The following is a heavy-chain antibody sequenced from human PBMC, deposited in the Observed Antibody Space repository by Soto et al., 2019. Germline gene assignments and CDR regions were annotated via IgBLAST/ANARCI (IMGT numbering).Heavy chain of an antibody. Sequence: GGSLRLSCAASGFTFSSYAMSRVLQAPGKGLEWVSAISGSGGSTYYADSVKGRFTISRDNSKNTLYLQMNSLRAEDTAVYYCAKRSGSSTYYFDYWGQGTLVTVSS. V-gene: IGHV3-23*01. D-gene: IGHD1-26*01. CDR2: ISGSGGST. CDR1: GFTFSSYA. CDR3: AKRSGSSTYYFDY. J-gene: IGHJ4*02.